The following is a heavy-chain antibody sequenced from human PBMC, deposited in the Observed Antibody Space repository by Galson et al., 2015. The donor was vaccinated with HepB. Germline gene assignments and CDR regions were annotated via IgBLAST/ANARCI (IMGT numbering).Heavy chain of an antibody. Sequence: SLRLSCAASGFTFSHYGMNWVRQAPGKGLEWISYTSSSTRTKYSADSVEGRFTISRVNAKNSLYLQLNGLRAEDTAVYYCARDVTILETWGWYFDYWGQGTLVTVSS. D-gene: IGHD1-1*01. V-gene: IGHV3-48*04. CDR1: GFTFSHYG. CDR3: ARDVTILETWGWYFDY. J-gene: IGHJ4*02. CDR2: TSSSTRTK.